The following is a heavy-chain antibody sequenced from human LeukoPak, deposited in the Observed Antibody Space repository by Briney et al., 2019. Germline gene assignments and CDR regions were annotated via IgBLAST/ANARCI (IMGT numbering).Heavy chain of an antibody. Sequence: SETLSLTCTVSSVSISPSCWSWIRQSPGRGLEWVGYRCDDGRDLYNPSLRSRVSRVTISVYASEKQFSLSLRSVTAADTAMYYCARTTRVTPDGRAEYFEDWGQGTLVIVSS. D-gene: IGHD4-11*01. V-gene: IGHV4-59*03. CDR1: SVSISPSC. CDR2: RCDDGRD. J-gene: IGHJ1*01. CDR3: ARTTRVTPDGRAEYFED.